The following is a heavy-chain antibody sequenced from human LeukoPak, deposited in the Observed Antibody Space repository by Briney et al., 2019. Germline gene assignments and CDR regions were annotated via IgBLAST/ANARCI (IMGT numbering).Heavy chain of an antibody. D-gene: IGHD3-22*01. CDR1: GFTFSSYG. CDR3: AKGDDSSGYYPDY. J-gene: IGHJ4*02. V-gene: IGHV3-30*18. CDR2: ISYDGSNK. Sequence: GGSLRLSCAASGFTFSSYGMHWVRQAPGKGLEWVAVISYDGSNKYYADSVKGRFTISRDNSKNTLYLQMNSLRAEDTAVHYCAKGDDSSGYYPDYWGQGTLVTVSS.